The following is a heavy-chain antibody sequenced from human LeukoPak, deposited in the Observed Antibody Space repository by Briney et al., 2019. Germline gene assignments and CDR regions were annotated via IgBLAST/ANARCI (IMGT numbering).Heavy chain of an antibody. CDR3: ARGPYDFWSGTDAFDI. CDR1: GFTFSSYS. Sequence: GGSLRLSCAASGFTFSSYSMNWVRQAPGKGLEWVSSISSSSSYIYYADLVKGRFTISRDNAKNSLYLQMNSLRAEDTAVYYCARGPYDFWSGTDAFDIWGQGTMVTVSS. V-gene: IGHV3-21*01. J-gene: IGHJ3*02. CDR2: ISSSSSYI. D-gene: IGHD3-3*01.